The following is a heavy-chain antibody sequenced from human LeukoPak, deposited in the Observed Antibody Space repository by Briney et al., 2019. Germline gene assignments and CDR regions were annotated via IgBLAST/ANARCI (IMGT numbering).Heavy chain of an antibody. CDR2: MNPNSGNT. V-gene: IGHV1-8*01. Sequence: GASVKVSCKASGYTFTSYDINWVRQATGQGLEWMGWMNPNSGNTGYAQKFQGRVTMTRNTYISTACMELSSLRSEDTAVYYCASSYSSGWYGYWFDPWGQGTLVTVSS. CDR1: GYTFTSYD. J-gene: IGHJ5*02. D-gene: IGHD6-19*01. CDR3: ASSYSSGWYGYWFDP.